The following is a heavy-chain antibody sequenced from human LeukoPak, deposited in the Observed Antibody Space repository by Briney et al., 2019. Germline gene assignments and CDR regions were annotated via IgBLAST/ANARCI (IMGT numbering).Heavy chain of an antibody. J-gene: IGHJ4*02. V-gene: IGHV1-2*06. CDR3: ARGVVAATMFTYN. CDR2: INPNSGGT. D-gene: IGHD2-15*01. CDR1: GYTFTGYY. Sequence: ASVKVSCKASGYTFTGYYMHWVRQAPGQGLEWMGRINPNSGGTNYAQKFQGRVTMTRDTSISTAYMELSRLRSDDTAVYYCARGVVAATMFTYNWGQGTLVTVSS.